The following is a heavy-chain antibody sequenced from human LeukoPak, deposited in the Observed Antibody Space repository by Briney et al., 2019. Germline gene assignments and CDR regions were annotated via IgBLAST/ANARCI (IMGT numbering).Heavy chain of an antibody. D-gene: IGHD1-26*01. Sequence: GGSLRLSCAASGFTFSSYSMNWVRRAPGKGLEWVSYISSSSGTIYYADSVKGRFTISRDSAMNSLYLQMSSLRDDDTAVYYCTPHRDGSYPFDYWGQGTLVTVST. CDR1: GFTFSSYS. CDR3: TPHRDGSYPFDY. J-gene: IGHJ4*02. CDR2: ISSSSGTI. V-gene: IGHV3-48*02.